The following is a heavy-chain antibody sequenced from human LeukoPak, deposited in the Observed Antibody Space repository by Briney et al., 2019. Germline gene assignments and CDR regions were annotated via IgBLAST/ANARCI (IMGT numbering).Heavy chain of an antibody. V-gene: IGHV1-18*01. CDR3: ARDQDSLVRGVIGY. D-gene: IGHD3-10*01. Sequence: GASVKVSCKASGYTFTSYGISWVRQAPGQGLEWMGWIGPYNGNTNYAQNLQGRVTMTTDTSTGTAYMELGSLGSDDTAVYYCARDQDSLVRGVIGYWGQGTLVTVSS. CDR2: IGPYNGNT. J-gene: IGHJ4*02. CDR1: GYTFTSYG.